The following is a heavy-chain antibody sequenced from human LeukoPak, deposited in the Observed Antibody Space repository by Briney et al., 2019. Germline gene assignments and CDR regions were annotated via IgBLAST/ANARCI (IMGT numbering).Heavy chain of an antibody. CDR1: GFTFRTYG. Sequence: GGSLRLSCEASGFTFRTYGMTWVRQAPGKGLEGVSGITGSSTGTYYAHSVRGRFTISGDTSKNTLHLQMNNLTADDTAIYYCARELVSLGTGYFDLWGRGTLVTVSS. J-gene: IGHJ2*01. D-gene: IGHD7-27*01. V-gene: IGHV3-23*01. CDR3: ARELVSLGTGYFDL. CDR2: ITGSSTGT.